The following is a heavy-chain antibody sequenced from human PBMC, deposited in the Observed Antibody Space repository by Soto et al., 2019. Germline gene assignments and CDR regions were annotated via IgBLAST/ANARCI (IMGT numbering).Heavy chain of an antibody. CDR2: IIPIFGSA. CDR1: GGTFSNYA. J-gene: IGHJ5*02. CDR3: AKDGGKDGYFGNWFDP. Sequence: QVQLVQSGAEVKKPGSSVKVSCKASGGTFSNYAITWVRQAPGQGLEWLGRIIPIFGSANYAQKFQGRVTITANDTTPXAYMELSSLRSDDTAVYYCAKDGGKDGYFGNWFDPWGQGTLVTVSS. D-gene: IGHD5-12*01. V-gene: IGHV1-69*15.